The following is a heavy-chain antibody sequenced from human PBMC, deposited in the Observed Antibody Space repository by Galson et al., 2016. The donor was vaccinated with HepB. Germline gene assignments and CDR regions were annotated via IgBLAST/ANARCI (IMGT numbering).Heavy chain of an antibody. CDR2: ISGDGSDT. J-gene: IGHJ4*02. D-gene: IGHD4-23*01. CDR3: TRATVD. CDR1: GSTFSRYW. Sequence: SLRLSCAASGSTFSRYWMHWVRQTPERGLVWVSRISGDGSDTSYADSVKGRFTVSRDNAKNTLFLQMNNLRAEDTAVYYCTRATVDWGQGTLVTVSS. V-gene: IGHV3-74*01.